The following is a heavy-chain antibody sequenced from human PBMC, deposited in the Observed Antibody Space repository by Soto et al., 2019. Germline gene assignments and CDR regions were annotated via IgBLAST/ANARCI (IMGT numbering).Heavy chain of an antibody. D-gene: IGHD5-18*01. V-gene: IGHV1-3*01. Sequence: ASVKVSCKASGYNFITYPLHWVRQAPGQRPEWMGWINAGDDKTQYSQKFQGRFTITRDTSASTGYMQLNSLRAEDTAVYYCASPPGHSYGPERYYLVDYWGQGTLVTVSS. J-gene: IGHJ4*02. CDR2: INAGDDKT. CDR1: GYNFITYP. CDR3: ASPPGHSYGPERYYLVDY.